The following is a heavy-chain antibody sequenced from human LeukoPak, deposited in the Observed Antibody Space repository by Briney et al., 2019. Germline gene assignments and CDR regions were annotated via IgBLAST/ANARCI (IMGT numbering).Heavy chain of an antibody. J-gene: IGHJ4*02. CDR1: GFTFSSYA. CDR2: ISDSGGNT. V-gene: IGHV3-23*01. CDR3: AKGLHSGWFDY. D-gene: IGHD6-19*01. Sequence: GGSLRLSCAATGFTFSSYAMSWVRQAPGKGLEWVSGISDSGGNTYYADSVKGRFTISRDNSKNTLFLQMNSLRTDDRAMYYCAKGLHSGWFDYWGQGALVTVSS.